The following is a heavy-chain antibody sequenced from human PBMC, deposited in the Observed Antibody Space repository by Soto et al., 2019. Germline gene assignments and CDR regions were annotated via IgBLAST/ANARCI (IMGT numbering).Heavy chain of an antibody. CDR2: INPSGDDI. Sequence: QVQLVQSGAEVKKPGASVQVSCKASGYISIKYCMYWVRQAPGQGLEWMGRINPSGDDITYAQKFRGRVTMTTDTSTSTVYTELSSLRSEDTSVYYRVSDGTATHTGFDYWAQGTLFTVSS. D-gene: IGHD1-1*01. J-gene: IGHJ4*02. CDR1: GYISIKYC. CDR3: VSDGTATHTGFDY. V-gene: IGHV1-46*01.